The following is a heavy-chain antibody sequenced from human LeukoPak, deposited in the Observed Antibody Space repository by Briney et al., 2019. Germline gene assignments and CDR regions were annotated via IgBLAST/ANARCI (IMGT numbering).Heavy chain of an antibody. D-gene: IGHD3-9*01. V-gene: IGHV4-39*07. CDR2: IYYGGST. Sequence: SETLSLTCTVSGGSISSSSYYWGWIRQPPGKGLEWIGSIYYGGSTYYNPSLKSRVTISVDTSKNQFSLKLSSVTAADTAVYYCARVSVGESLRYFDWLPVSSFESNPDVWGKGNTVTVSS. CDR1: GGSISSSSYY. CDR3: ARVSVGESLRYFDWLPVSSFESNPDV. J-gene: IGHJ6*04.